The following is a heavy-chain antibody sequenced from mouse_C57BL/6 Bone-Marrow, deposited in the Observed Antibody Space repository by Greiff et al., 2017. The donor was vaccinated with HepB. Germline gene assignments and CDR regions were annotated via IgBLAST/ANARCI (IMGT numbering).Heavy chain of an antibody. V-gene: IGHV10-3*01. CDR1: GFTFNTYA. CDR2: IISKSSNYAT. D-gene: IGHD1-1*01. Sequence: EVQVVESGGGLVQPKGSLKLSCAASGFTFNTYAMHWVRQAPGKGLEWVARIISKSSNYATYYANSVKDRFTISRDDSQSMLYLQMNNLKTEDTAMYYCVRKGSSFYAMDYWGQGTSVTVSS. J-gene: IGHJ4*01. CDR3: VRKGSSFYAMDY.